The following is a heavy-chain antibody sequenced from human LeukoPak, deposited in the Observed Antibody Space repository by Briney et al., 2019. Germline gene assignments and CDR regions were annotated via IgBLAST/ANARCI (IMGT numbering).Heavy chain of an antibody. V-gene: IGHV1-46*01. CDR1: GYTFTSYY. J-gene: IGHJ3*02. CDR2: INPSGGST. CDR3: ARDLSFSSSWPNDAFDI. Sequence: ASVKVSCKASGYTFTSYYMHWVRQAPGQGLEWMGIINPSGGSTSYAQKFQGRATMTRDTSTSTVYMELSSLRSEDTAVSYCARDLSFSSSWPNDAFDIWGQGTMVTDSS. D-gene: IGHD6-13*01.